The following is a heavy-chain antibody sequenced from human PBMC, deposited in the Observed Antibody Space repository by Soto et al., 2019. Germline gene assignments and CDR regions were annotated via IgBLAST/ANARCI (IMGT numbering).Heavy chain of an antibody. D-gene: IGHD3-3*01. CDR1: GGTFSSYT. CDR3: ARSFGVVPTNWFDP. CDR2: IIPINGIA. Sequence: ASVKVSCKASGGTFSSYTISWVRQAPGQRLEWMGRIIPINGIANYAQKFQGRVTITGDTSTSTAYMELSSLRSEDTAVYYCARSFGVVPTNWFDPWGQGTLVTVSS. V-gene: IGHV1-69*02. J-gene: IGHJ5*02.